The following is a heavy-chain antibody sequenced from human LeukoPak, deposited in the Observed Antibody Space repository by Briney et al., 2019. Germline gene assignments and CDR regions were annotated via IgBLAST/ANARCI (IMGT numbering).Heavy chain of an antibody. V-gene: IGHV4-39*01. J-gene: IGHJ3*02. CDR1: GGSISSSSYY. Sequence: SETLSLTCTVSGGSISSSSYYWGWIRQPPGKGLEWIGSIYYSGSTYYNPSLKSRVTISVDTSKNQFSLKLSSVTAADTAVYYCAVEGYCSGGSCYVDAFDIRGQGQWSPSLQ. D-gene: IGHD2-15*01. CDR2: IYYSGST. CDR3: AVEGYCSGGSCYVDAFDI.